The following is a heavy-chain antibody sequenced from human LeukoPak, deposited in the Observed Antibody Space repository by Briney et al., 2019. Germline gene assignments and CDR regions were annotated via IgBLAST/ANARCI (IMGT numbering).Heavy chain of an antibody. CDR3: ARLSKGRYFDYIFDY. V-gene: IGHV4-39*01. D-gene: IGHD3-9*01. CDR1: GGSVDSVSSSPYY. CDR2: IYYTWST. Sequence: PSETLSLTCTVSGGSVDSVSSSPYYWGWIRQPPGKGLEWIGNIYYTWSTYYNPSLKSRVTMSVDTSKNQFSLKVSSVTAADTAVYYCARLSKGRYFDYIFDYWGQGTLVTVSS. J-gene: IGHJ4*02.